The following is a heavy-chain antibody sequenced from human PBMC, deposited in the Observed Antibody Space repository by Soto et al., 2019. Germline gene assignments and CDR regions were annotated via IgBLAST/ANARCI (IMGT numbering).Heavy chain of an antibody. CDR2: IYYSGST. J-gene: IGHJ3*02. Sequence: QPPGKGLEWIGYIYYSGSTNYNPSLKSRVTISVDTSKNQFSLKLSSVTAADTAVYYCARKLHDYVWGSYRYRREHDASDIWGQGTMVTVSS. D-gene: IGHD3-16*02. CDR3: ARKLHDYVWGSYRYRREHDASDI. V-gene: IGHV4-59*01.